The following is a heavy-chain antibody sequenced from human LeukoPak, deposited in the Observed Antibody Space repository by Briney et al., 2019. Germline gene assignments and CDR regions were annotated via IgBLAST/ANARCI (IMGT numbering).Heavy chain of an antibody. D-gene: IGHD3-3*01. CDR2: IYYSGST. CDR1: GGSISSGGYY. Sequence: PSQTLSLTCTVSGGSISSGGYYWSWIRQHPGKGLEWIVYIYYSGSTYYSPSLKSRVTISVDTSKNQFSLKLSSVTAADTAVYYCARESRSITIFGVVSYYFDYWGQGTLVTASS. J-gene: IGHJ4*02. CDR3: ARESRSITIFGVVSYYFDY. V-gene: IGHV4-31*03.